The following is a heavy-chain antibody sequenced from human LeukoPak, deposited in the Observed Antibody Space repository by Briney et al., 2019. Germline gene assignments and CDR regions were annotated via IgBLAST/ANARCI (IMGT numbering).Heavy chain of an antibody. Sequence: PSETLSLTCAVYGGSFSGYYWSWIRQPLGKGLEWIGEINHSGSTNYNPSLKSRVTISVDTSKNQFSLKLSSVTAADTAVYYCARGRSGSYFWGQGTLVTVSS. CDR2: INHSGST. D-gene: IGHD1-26*01. CDR3: ARGRSGSYF. V-gene: IGHV4-34*01. CDR1: GGSFSGYY. J-gene: IGHJ4*02.